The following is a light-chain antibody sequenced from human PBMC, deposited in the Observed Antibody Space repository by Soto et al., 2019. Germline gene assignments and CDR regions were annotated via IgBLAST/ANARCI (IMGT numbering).Light chain of an antibody. CDR1: HSLVDSNGNTV. J-gene: IGKJ1*01. V-gene: IGKV2-30*01. Sequence: DVVMTQSPLSLPVTLGQPASISCRSSHSLVDSNGNTVLSWFQQRPGQSPRRLIYKVSNRDSGVPDRFSGSGSGTDFTLKISRVEAEDVGVYYCMQGRHWPPWTFGQGTKVEIK. CDR3: MQGRHWPPWT. CDR2: KVS.